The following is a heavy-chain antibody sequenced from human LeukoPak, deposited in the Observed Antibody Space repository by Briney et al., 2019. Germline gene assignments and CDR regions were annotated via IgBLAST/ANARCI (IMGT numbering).Heavy chain of an antibody. D-gene: IGHD3-22*01. CDR1: GGSISSGGYS. V-gene: IGHV4-30-2*01. CDR3: AREYSGYSPSHAFDI. Sequence: PSETLSLTCAVSGGSISSGGYSWSWIRQPPGKGLEWIGYIYHSGSTYYNPSLKSRVTISVDRSKNQFSLKLSSVTPADTAVYYCAREYSGYSPSHAFDIWGQGTMVTVSS. CDR2: IYHSGST. J-gene: IGHJ3*02.